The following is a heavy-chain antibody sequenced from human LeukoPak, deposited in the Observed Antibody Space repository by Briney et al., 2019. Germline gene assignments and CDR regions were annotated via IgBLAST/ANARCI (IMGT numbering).Heavy chain of an antibody. CDR3: ARDTLVGATRTFDY. D-gene: IGHD1-26*01. J-gene: IGHJ4*02. V-gene: IGHV4-4*02. Sequence: PSGTLSLTCAVSGGTISSSNWWSWVRQPPGKGLEWIGEIYHSGSTNYNPSLKSRVTISVDKSKNQFSPKLSSVTAADTAVYYCARDTLVGATRTFDYWGQGTLVTVSS. CDR2: IYHSGST. CDR1: GGTISSSNW.